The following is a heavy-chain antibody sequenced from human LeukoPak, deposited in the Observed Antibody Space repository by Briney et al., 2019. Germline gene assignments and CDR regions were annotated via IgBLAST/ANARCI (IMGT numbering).Heavy chain of an antibody. J-gene: IGHJ4*02. CDR2: FDPEDGET. CDR1: GYTLTELS. V-gene: IGHV1-24*01. Sequence: ASVKVSCEVSGYTLTELSMHWVRQAPGKGLEWMGGFDPEDGETIYAQKFQGRVTMTEDTSTDTAYMELSSLRSEDTAVYYCATRSYDYVWGSYRYDYWGQGTLVTVSS. CDR3: ATRSYDYVWGSYRYDY. D-gene: IGHD3-16*02.